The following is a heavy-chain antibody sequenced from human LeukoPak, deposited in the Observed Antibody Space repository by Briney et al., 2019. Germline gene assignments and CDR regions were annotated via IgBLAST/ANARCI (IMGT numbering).Heavy chain of an antibody. CDR2: ISYDGSNK. D-gene: IGHD3-22*01. CDR1: GFTFSSYA. V-gene: IGHV3-30-3*01. Sequence: GGSLRLSCAASGFTFSSYAMYWVRQAPGKGLEWVAVISYDGSNKYYADFVKGRFTISRDNSKNTLYLQMNSLRAEDTAVYYCARVLFGSGYYDLGYWGQGTLVTVSS. CDR3: ARVLFGSGYYDLGY. J-gene: IGHJ4*02.